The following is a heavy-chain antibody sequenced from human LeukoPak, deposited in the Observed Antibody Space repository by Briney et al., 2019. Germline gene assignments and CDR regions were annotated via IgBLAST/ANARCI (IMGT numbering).Heavy chain of an antibody. V-gene: IGHV4-61*02. CDR2: ISTSGST. J-gene: IGHJ4*02. Sequence: SETLSLTCTVSGVSISSGSYYWSCIRQPAGKGLEWIGRISTSGSTNYNPSLKSRVTISVDTSKNQFSLTLSSVAAADTAVYYCARDCGGDCGDYFDYWGQGTLVTVSS. CDR1: GVSISSGSYY. CDR3: ARDCGGDCGDYFDY. D-gene: IGHD2-21*02.